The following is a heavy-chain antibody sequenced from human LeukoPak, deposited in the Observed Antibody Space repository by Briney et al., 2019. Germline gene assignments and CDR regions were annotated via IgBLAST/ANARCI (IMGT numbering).Heavy chain of an antibody. V-gene: IGHV3-43*02. Sequence: GGSLRLSCAASGFTFSTYAMHWVRQAPGKGLEWVSLISGDGGSTYYADSVKGRFTISRDNSKNSLYLQMNSLRTEDTALYYCAKDMRDYVWGTQDYWGQGTLVTVSS. CDR3: AKDMRDYVWGTQDY. J-gene: IGHJ4*02. D-gene: IGHD3-16*01. CDR1: GFTFSTYA. CDR2: ISGDGGST.